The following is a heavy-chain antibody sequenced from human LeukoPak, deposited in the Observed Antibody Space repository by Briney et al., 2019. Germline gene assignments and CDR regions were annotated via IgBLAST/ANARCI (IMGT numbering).Heavy chain of an antibody. V-gene: IGHV3-74*01. D-gene: IGHD2-2*02. CDR3: AKDMLGYCSSTSCYNFDY. CDR1: GFTFRSYW. Sequence: PGGSLRLSCAASGFTFRSYWMHWVRQAPGKGLVWVSRINIDGSSGSYADSVEGRFTISRDNSKNTLYLQMNSLRAEDTAVYYCAKDMLGYCSSTSCYNFDYWGQGTLVTVSS. CDR2: INIDGSSG. J-gene: IGHJ4*02.